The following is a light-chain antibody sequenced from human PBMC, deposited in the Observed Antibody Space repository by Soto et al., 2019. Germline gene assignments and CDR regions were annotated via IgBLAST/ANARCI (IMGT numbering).Light chain of an antibody. CDR2: DAS. Sequence: EIVLTQSPGTLSLSPGEGATLSCRASQSVSSSYLAWYQQKPGQAPRLLIYDASRRATGIPDNFSGSGSVTDFTLTISGLEPEDFAVYYCQQYGSSPITFGGGTKVEIK. J-gene: IGKJ4*01. V-gene: IGKV3-20*01. CDR3: QQYGSSPIT. CDR1: QSVSSSY.